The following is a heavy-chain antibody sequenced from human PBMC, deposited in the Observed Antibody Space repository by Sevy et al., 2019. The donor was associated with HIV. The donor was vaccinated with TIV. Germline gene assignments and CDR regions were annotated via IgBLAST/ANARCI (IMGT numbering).Heavy chain of an antibody. CDR3: AKDFTGYNGMDV. D-gene: IGHD3-9*01. J-gene: IGHJ6*02. CDR1: GMIFTSSG. Sequence: GGSLRLSCVVSGMIFTSSGMHWVRQAPGKGLEWVAVISYHGRDKFYADSVKGRFTISRDNSKNILYLQMNGLRIEDTAVYYCAKDFTGYNGMDVWGQGTMVTVSS. CDR2: ISYHGRDK. V-gene: IGHV3-30*18.